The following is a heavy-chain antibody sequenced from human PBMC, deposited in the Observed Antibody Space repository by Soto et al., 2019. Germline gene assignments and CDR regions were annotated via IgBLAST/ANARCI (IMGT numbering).Heavy chain of an antibody. CDR1: GGSFSGYY. CDR2: INHSGST. CDR3: ARVSSSYCSSTSCETNKSYYFDY. Sequence: SETLSLTCAVYGGSFSGYYWSWIRQPPGKGLEWIGEINHSGSTNYNPSLKSRVTISVDTSKNQFSLKLSSVTAADTAVYYCARVSSSYCSSTSCETNKSYYFDYWGQGTLVTVSS. J-gene: IGHJ4*02. V-gene: IGHV4-34*01. D-gene: IGHD2-2*01.